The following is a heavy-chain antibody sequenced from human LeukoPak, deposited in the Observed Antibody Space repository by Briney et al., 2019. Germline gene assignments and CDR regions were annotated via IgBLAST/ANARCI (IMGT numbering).Heavy chain of an antibody. D-gene: IGHD1-26*01. V-gene: IGHV4-59*01. CDR2: IYYTRST. CDR3: ARGNSGSYYGFDY. J-gene: IGHJ4*02. CDR1: GGSISSYY. Sequence: SETLSLTCTVSGGSISSYYWSWIRQPPGKGLEWIGYIYYTRSTNYNPSLKSRVTISVDTSKNQFSLKLSSVTAADTAVYYCARGNSGSYYGFDYWGQGTLVTVSS.